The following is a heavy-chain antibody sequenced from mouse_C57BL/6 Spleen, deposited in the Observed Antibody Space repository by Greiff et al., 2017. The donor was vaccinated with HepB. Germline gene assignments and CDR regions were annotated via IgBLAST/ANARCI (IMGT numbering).Heavy chain of an antibody. CDR1: GYTFTDYY. CDR2: IYPGSGNT. V-gene: IGHV1-76*01. Sequence: VQLQQSGAELVRPGASVKLSCKASGYTFTDYYINWVKQRPGQGLEWIARIYPGSGNTYYNEKFKGKATLTAEKSSSTAYMQLSSLTSEDSAVYFCARGYYGNWYFDVWGTGTTVTVSS. CDR3: ARGYYGNWYFDV. D-gene: IGHD1-1*01. J-gene: IGHJ1*03.